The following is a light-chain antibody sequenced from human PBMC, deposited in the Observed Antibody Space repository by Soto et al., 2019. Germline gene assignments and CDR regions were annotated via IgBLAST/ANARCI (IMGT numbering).Light chain of an antibody. J-gene: IGKJ4*01. CDR3: QQCRNWTLT. CDR1: QNVYNN. CDR2: DAS. V-gene: IGKV3-15*01. Sequence: EIVMTQSPATLSVSPGEGATLSCKASQNVYNNLAWYQQRPGQPPRLLIYDASTRATGISARFSGSGYGTEFTLTISSLQSEDCAVDFCQQCRNWTLTFGGGTKVEIK.